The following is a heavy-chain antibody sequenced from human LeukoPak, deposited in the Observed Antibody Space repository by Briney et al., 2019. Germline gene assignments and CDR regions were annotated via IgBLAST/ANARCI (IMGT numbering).Heavy chain of an antibody. CDR2: IWYDGSNK. CDR3: AKVGYYMDV. J-gene: IGHJ6*03. V-gene: IGHV3-33*06. Sequence: PGRSLRLSCAASGFTFSSYGMHWVRQAPGKGLEWVAVIWYDGSNKYYADSVKGRFTISRDNSKNTLYLQMNSLRAEDTAVYYCAKVGYYMDVWGKGNTVSVSS. CDR1: GFTFSSYG.